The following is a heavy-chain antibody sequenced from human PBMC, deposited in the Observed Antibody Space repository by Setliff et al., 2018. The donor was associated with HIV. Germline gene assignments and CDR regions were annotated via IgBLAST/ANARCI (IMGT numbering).Heavy chain of an antibody. CDR3: ASARIPTGGTSTSFDY. V-gene: IGHV3-23*05. Sequence: GGPLRLSCAASGFTFSSYAMNWVRQAPGKGLEWVSTISGSRIHYADSVKGRFTISRDNSKNTLSLQVNSLRPEDTAVYHCASARIPTGGTSTSFDYWGQGTLVTVSS. CDR2: ISGSRI. J-gene: IGHJ4*02. D-gene: IGHD1-1*01. CDR1: GFTFSSYA.